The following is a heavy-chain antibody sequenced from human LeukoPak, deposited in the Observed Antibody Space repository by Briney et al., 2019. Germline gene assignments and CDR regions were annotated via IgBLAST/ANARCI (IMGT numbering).Heavy chain of an antibody. CDR3: AKSANYGDFRRGAFDI. D-gene: IGHD4-17*01. J-gene: IGHJ3*02. CDR1: GLTFSSYA. V-gene: IGHV3-30*02. Sequence: GGSLRLSCAASGLTFSSYAMSWVRQAPGKGLEWVAVIWYDGSNKYYADSVRGRFTISRDNSKNTLYLQMNSLRAEDTAVYYCAKSANYGDFRRGAFDIWGQGTMVTVSS. CDR2: IWYDGSNK.